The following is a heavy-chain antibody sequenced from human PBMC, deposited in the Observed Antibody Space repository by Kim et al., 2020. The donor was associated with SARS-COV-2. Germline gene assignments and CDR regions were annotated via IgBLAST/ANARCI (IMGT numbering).Heavy chain of an antibody. D-gene: IGHD3-3*01. Sequence: GGTLRLSCGASGFIFSDYGMHWVRQAPGKGLEWVAVIYNDGSTQYYADSVKGRFSISRDSSKNTAWLQMNSLRVEDSAVYYCARDLRSGSKDDWGQGTLVIVSS. CDR2: IYNDGSTQ. CDR1: GFIFSDYG. CDR3: ARDLRSGSKDD. V-gene: IGHV3-33*01. J-gene: IGHJ4*02.